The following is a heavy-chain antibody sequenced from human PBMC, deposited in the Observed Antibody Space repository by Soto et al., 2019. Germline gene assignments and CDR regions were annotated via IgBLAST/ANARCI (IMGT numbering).Heavy chain of an antibody. CDR3: ARDGDGRMTTNPYYYNGMDV. Sequence: SETLSLTCTVYGVSISSYFWSWIRQPPGKGLEWIGYVFYTGRANYNASLKSRVSISLDTSNYQFSLKLSSVTAADTAVYYCARDGDGRMTTNPYYYNGMDVWGPGTTVTVSS. J-gene: IGHJ6*02. CDR1: GVSISSYF. CDR2: VFYTGRA. V-gene: IGHV4-59*01. D-gene: IGHD4-4*01.